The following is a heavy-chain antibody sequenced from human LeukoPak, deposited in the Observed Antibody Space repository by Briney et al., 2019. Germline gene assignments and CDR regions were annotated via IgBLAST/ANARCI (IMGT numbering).Heavy chain of an antibody. CDR2: ISSNGGST. D-gene: IGHD6-13*01. J-gene: IGHJ6*03. V-gene: IGHV3-64*01. CDR3: ARGTHSSWTTYYYYYMDV. CDR1: GFTFSSYA. Sequence: GGSLRLSCAASGFTFSSYAMHWVRQAPGKGLEYVSAISSNGGSTYYANSVKGRFTISRDNSKDTLYLQMGSLRAEDMAVYYCARGTHSSWTTYYYYYMDVWGKGTTVTISS.